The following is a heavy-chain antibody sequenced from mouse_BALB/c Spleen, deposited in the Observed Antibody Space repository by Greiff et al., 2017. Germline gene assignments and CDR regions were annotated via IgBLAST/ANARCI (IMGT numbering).Heavy chain of an antibody. D-gene: IGHD2-12*01. V-gene: IGHV1-15*01. CDR1: GYTFTDYE. Sequence: QVQLKESGAELVRPGASVTLSCKASGYTFTDYEMHWVKQTPVHGLEWIGAIDPETGGTAYNQKFKGKATLTADKSSSTAYMELRSLTSEDSAVYYCTRTERRVDYAMGYWGQGTTVTVSS. CDR2: IDPETGGT. J-gene: IGHJ4*01. CDR3: TRTERRVDYAMGY.